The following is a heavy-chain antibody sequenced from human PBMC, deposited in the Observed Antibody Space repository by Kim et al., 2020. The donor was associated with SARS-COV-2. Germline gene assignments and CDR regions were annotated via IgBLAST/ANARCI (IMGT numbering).Heavy chain of an antibody. V-gene: IGHV3-30*03. J-gene: IGHJ6*02. CDR1: GFTFSSYG. Sequence: GGSLRLSCAASGFTFSSYGMHWVRQAPGKGLEWVAVISYDGSNKYYADSVKGRFTISRDNSKNTLYLQMNSLRAEDTAVYYCVTAIMGDVWGQGTTVTVSS. CDR3: VTAIMGDV. D-gene: IGHD2-8*01. CDR2: ISYDGSNK.